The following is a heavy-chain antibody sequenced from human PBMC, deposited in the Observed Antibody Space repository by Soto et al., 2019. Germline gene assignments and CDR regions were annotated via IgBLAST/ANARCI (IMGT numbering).Heavy chain of an antibody. J-gene: IGHJ4*02. CDR3: ARVGETNGYYYFDY. V-gene: IGHV4-30-2*01. CDR2: IYQSGST. Sequence: PSETLSLTCAVSGGSISVGVYSWSWIRHPPGKGLEWIGYIYQSGSTYYNPSLKSRVTISLDRSKNQFSLMLNSVTAADTAVYYCARVGETNGYYYFDYWGQGTLVTVSS. D-gene: IGHD2-8*01. CDR1: GGSISVGVYS.